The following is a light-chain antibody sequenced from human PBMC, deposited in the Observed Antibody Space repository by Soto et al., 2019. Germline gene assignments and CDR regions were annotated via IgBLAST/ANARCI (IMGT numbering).Light chain of an antibody. J-gene: IGKJ5*01. CDR1: QDINKN. CDR2: DAS. Sequence: DIQMTQSPSSLSASVGDRVTITCQASQDINKNLIWYQQKPGKAPKLLIYDASDLETGVPSRFSGNGSGTGFTFTISSMQTEDFATYYCQQYESLPLTFGQGTRLEIK. V-gene: IGKV1-33*01. CDR3: QQYESLPLT.